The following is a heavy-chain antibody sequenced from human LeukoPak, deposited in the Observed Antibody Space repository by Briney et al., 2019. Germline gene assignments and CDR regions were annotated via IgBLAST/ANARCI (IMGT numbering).Heavy chain of an antibody. CDR2: ISAYNGNT. CDR1: GYTFTSYG. D-gene: IGHD2-2*02. J-gene: IGHJ6*02. CDR3: ARDGGYCSSTSCYRNGMDV. V-gene: IGHV1-18*01. Sequence: GASVKVSCKASGYTFTSYGISWVRQAPGQGLEWMGWISAYNGNTNYAQKLQGRVTMTTDTSTSTAYMELRSLRSDDTAVYYCARDGGYCSSTSCYRNGMDVWGQGTTVTVSS.